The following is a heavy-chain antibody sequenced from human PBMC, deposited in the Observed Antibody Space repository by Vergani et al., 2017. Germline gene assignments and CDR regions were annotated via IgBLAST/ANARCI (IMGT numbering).Heavy chain of an antibody. CDR2: FYTGGGT. J-gene: IGHJ6*02. Sequence: QVQLQESGPGLVRPSQTLSLTCTVSGGSISSGSYYWSWFRQPAGKGLEWIGRFYTGGGTSYNPSPKSRVTISVDTSKNQFSLQLSSVTAADTAVYYCARDPLYSTTWPFLLLDMDVWGQGTTVTVSS. V-gene: IGHV4-61*02. CDR3: ARDPLYSTTWPFLLLDMDV. CDR1: GGSISSGSYY. D-gene: IGHD6-13*01.